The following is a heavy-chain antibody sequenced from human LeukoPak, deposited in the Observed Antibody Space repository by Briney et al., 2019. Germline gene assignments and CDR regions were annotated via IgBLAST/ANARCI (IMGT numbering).Heavy chain of an antibody. CDR3: ARSEGYCSGGSCYGPGVKEIDY. Sequence: SETLSLTCAVYGGSFSGNYWSWIRQPPGKGLEWIGYIYYSGSTNYNPSLKSRVTISVDTSKNHFSLKLSSVTAADTAVYYCARSEGYCSGGSCYGPGVKEIDYWGQGTLVTVSS. CDR1: GGSFSGNY. J-gene: IGHJ4*02. CDR2: IYYSGST. D-gene: IGHD2-15*01. V-gene: IGHV4-59*08.